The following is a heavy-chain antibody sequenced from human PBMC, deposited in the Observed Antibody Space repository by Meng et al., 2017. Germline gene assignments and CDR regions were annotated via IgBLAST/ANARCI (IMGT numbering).Heavy chain of an antibody. V-gene: IGHV1-2*06. Sequence: QVQLGQSGAEVKKAGASVMFSCKTSGYNFPDYYIHWVRRAPGQGLEWMGRINPKSGDTHYAQKFQARVTMTGDTSISTAYMELSGLRSDDTAMYYCARDEDISAAGKLFGDYWGQGTLVTVSS. D-gene: IGHD6-25*01. CDR1: GYNFPDYY. CDR2: INPKSGDT. J-gene: IGHJ4*02. CDR3: ARDEDISAAGKLFGDY.